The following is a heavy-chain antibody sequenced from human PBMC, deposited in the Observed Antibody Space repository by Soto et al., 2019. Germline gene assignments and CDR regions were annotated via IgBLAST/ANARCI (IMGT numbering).Heavy chain of an antibody. CDR2: IWYDGNYK. V-gene: IGHV3-33*01. J-gene: IGHJ6*02. CDR1: GFTFNNYG. D-gene: IGHD2-21*01. Sequence: QLQLVESGGGLVQPGMSLRLSCAGSGFTFNNYGMHWVRQAPGKGLEWVALIWYDGNYKYYADSVKGRFTISRDNSKNTLYLQMNRLRVEDTAVYYCVRDHGVGYDGPVVIYGMDVWGQGTTVIVSS. CDR3: VRDHGVGYDGPVVIYGMDV.